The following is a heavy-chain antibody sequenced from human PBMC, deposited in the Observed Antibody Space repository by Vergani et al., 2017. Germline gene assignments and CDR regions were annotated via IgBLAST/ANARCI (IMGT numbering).Heavy chain of an antibody. Sequence: EVQLVESGGGLVKPGGSLRLSCAASGFTFSSYSMNWVRQAPGKGLEWVSSISSSSSYIYYADSVKGRFTISRDNAKNSLYLQMNSLRAEDTAVYYCARDLDSTVTYSIDYWGQGTTVTVSS. CDR2: ISSSSSYI. D-gene: IGHD4-17*01. CDR1: GFTFSSYS. V-gene: IGHV3-21*01. J-gene: IGHJ4*03. CDR3: ARDLDSTVTYSIDY.